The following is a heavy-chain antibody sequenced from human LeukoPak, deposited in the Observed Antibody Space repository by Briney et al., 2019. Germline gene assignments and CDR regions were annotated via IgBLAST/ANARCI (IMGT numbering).Heavy chain of an antibody. CDR1: GFTFTDHY. D-gene: IGHD7-27*01. V-gene: IGHV1-2*02. J-gene: IGHJ4*02. CDR3: ARDHDWGVDY. Sequence: GASVTVSCKASGFTFTDHYMHWVRQAPGQELEWMGWINGKRGDTNYAQNFQDRVTMTRDTSTSTVYMELSRLTVDDTAVYYCARDHDWGVDYWGQGTLVTVSS. CDR2: INGKRGDT.